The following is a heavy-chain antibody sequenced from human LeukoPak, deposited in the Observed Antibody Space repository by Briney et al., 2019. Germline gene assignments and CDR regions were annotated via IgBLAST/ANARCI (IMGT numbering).Heavy chain of an antibody. CDR1: GFTFSSYA. Sequence: GGSLRLSCAASGFTFSSYAMSWVRQAPGKGLEWVSAISGSGGSTYYADSVKGRFTISRDNSKNTLYLQMNSLRAEDTAVYYCAKDSGDIYYYYMDVWGKGTTVTVSS. CDR3: AKDSGDIYYYYMDV. J-gene: IGHJ6*03. D-gene: IGHD1-1*01. CDR2: ISGSGGST. V-gene: IGHV3-23*01.